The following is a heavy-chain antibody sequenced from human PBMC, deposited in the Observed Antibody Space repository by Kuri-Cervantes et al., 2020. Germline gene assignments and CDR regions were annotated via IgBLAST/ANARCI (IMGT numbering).Heavy chain of an antibody. D-gene: IGHD6-13*01. Sequence: SVKVSCKASGGTFSSYSISWVRQAPGQGLEWMGVFMPLFGTANYAQKFKGRVTITADKSTSTAYMELSSLRSEDTAVYYCARVSSSWYPQTDDAFDIWGQGTMVTVSS. V-gene: IGHV1-69*06. CDR3: ARVSSSWYPQTDDAFDI. CDR1: GGTFSSYS. J-gene: IGHJ3*02. CDR2: FMPLFGTA.